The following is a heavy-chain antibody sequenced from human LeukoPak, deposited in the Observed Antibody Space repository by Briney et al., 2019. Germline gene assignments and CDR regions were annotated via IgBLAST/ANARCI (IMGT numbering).Heavy chain of an antibody. CDR3: ARDKVRVAYGSGSSHLDY. CDR2: MNPNSGNT. CDR1: GYTFTSYD. V-gene: IGHV1-8*01. J-gene: IGHJ4*02. Sequence: ASVKVSCKASGYTFTSYDINWVRQATGQGLEWMGWMNPNSGNTGYAQKFQGRVTMTRDTSISTAYMELSRLRSDDTAVYYCARDKVRVAYGSGSSHLDYLGQGTLVTVSS. D-gene: IGHD3-10*01.